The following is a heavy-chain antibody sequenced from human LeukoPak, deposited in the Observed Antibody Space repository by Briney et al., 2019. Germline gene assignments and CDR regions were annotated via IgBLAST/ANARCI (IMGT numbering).Heavy chain of an antibody. V-gene: IGHV4-34*01. CDR1: GGSFSGYY. J-gene: IGHJ4*02. D-gene: IGHD6-13*01. CDR2: INHSGST. Sequence: KPSETLSLTCAVYGGSFSGYYWSWIRQPPGKGLEWIGGINHSGSTNYNPSLKSRVTISVDTSKNQFSLKLSSVTAADTAVYYCAREAVTGYSSSWFDYWGQGTLVTVSS. CDR3: AREAVTGYSSSWFDY.